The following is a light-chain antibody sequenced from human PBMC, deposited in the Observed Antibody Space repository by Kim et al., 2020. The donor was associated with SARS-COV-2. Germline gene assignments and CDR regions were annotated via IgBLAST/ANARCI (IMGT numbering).Light chain of an antibody. CDR3: QQRSNWPT. Sequence: SLSQGESASCAGRDTEGVNKYLSWYQKTPGHAPMLLIGEACNGAAVRPARFSGRWAGTVFSLTISSQEHEDVAVYYWQQRSNWPTFGGGTKVDIK. J-gene: IGKJ4*01. CDR1: EGVNKY. V-gene: IGKV3-11*01. CDR2: EAC.